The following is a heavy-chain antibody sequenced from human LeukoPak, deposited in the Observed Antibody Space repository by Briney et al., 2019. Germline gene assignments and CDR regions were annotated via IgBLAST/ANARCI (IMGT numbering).Heavy chain of an antibody. CDR2: INHSGST. J-gene: IGHJ4*02. Sequence: PSETLSLTCAVYGGSFSGYYWSWIRQPPGKGLDWIGEINHSGSTNYNPSLKSRVTISVDTSKNQFSLKLSSVTAADTAVYYCARGLWQHVFDYWGQGTLVTVSS. CDR3: ARGLWQHVFDY. V-gene: IGHV4-34*01. D-gene: IGHD6-6*01. CDR1: GGSFSGYY.